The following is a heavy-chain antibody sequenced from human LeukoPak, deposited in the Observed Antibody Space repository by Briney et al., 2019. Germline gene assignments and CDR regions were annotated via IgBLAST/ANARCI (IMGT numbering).Heavy chain of an antibody. D-gene: IGHD3-3*01. J-gene: IGHJ4*02. V-gene: IGHV3-21*01. CDR1: GFTFSSYS. Sequence: GGSLRLSCAASGFTFSSYSMNWVRQAPGKGLEWVSSISSSSSYIYYADSVKGRFTISRDNAKNSLYLQMNSLRAEDTAVYYCARGPYDFWSGYTPNYFDYWGQGTLVTVSS. CDR3: ARGPYDFWSGYTPNYFDY. CDR2: ISSSSSYI.